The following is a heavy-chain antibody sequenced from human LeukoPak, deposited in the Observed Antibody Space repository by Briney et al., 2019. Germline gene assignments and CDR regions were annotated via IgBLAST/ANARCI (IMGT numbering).Heavy chain of an antibody. Sequence: GASVKVSCKASQYTFTDYAVHGVRQAPGQRLEWMGWIDAGNGKTKYSQSFQGRVTIIRDTSATTAYMELSSLTSEDTAVYYCATGDPIPTHHLPRWGQGTLVTVSS. D-gene: IGHD2-2*02. CDR2: IDAGNGKT. CDR1: QYTFTDYA. CDR3: ATGDPIPTHHLPR. V-gene: IGHV1-3*01. J-gene: IGHJ4*02.